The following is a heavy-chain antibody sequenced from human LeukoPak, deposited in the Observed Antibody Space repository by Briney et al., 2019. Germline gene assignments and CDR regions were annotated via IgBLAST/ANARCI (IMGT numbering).Heavy chain of an antibody. CDR1: GFTFSSYA. J-gene: IGHJ5*02. D-gene: IGHD2-8*02. V-gene: IGHV3-23*01. CDR2: ISGSGGST. Sequence: GGSLRLSCAASGFTFSSYAMSWDRQAPGKGLEWVSAISGSGGSTYYADSVKGRFTISRDNSKNTLYLQMNSLRAEDTAVYYCAKGPSPGTGGWFDPWGQGTLVTVSS. CDR3: AKGPSPGTGGWFDP.